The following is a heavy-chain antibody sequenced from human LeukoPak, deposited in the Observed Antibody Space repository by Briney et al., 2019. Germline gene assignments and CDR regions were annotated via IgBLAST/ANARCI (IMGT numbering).Heavy chain of an antibody. D-gene: IGHD4-23*01. CDR2: IYHSGST. CDR3: ARVVTGPFDY. Sequence: PSETLSLTCTVSGYSISSGYYWGWIRQPPGKGLEWIGSIYHSGSTYYNPSLKSRVTISVDTSKNQFSLKLSSVTAADTAVYYCARVVTGPFDYWGQGTLVTVSS. CDR1: GYSISSGYY. V-gene: IGHV4-38-2*02. J-gene: IGHJ4*02.